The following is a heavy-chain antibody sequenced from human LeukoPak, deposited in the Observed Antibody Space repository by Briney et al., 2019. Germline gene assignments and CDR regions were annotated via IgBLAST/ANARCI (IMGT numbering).Heavy chain of an antibody. J-gene: IGHJ4*02. V-gene: IGHV4-39*07. CDR2: IFYSGST. CDR1: GGSISTSNYY. D-gene: IGHD2-8*01. CDR3: ATGQSEVYVVRMDY. Sequence: SETLSLTCTVSGGSISTSNYYWGWIRQPPGKGLEWIGNIFYSGSTYYSPSLKSRVTISLYPSSNQFSLKLNSVTAADTAVYYCATGQSEVYVVRMDYWGQGILVTVSS.